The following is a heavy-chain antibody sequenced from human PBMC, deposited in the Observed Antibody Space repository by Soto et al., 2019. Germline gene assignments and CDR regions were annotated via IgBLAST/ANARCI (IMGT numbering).Heavy chain of an antibody. CDR1: GGSISSYY. J-gene: IGHJ5*02. V-gene: IGHV4-59*01. CDR2: IYYSGST. Sequence: SETLSLTCTVSGGSISSYYWSWIRQPPGKGLEWIGYIYYSGSTNYNPSLKSRVTISVDTSKNQFSLKLSSVTAADTAVYYCARGVCGGDCYFDPWDQGTLVTVSS. CDR3: ARGVCGGDCYFDP. D-gene: IGHD2-21*01.